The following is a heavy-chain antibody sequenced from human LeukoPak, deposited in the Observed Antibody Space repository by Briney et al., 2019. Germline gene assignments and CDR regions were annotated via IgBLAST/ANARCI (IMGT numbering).Heavy chain of an antibody. CDR3: AKDQLASYYYDSSGYYYGFDY. J-gene: IGHJ4*02. V-gene: IGHV3-7*03. Sequence: PGGSLRLSCAASGFTFSSYWMSWVRQAPGKGLEWVANIKQDGSEKYYVDSVKGRFTISRDNSKNTLYLQMNSLRAEDTAVYYCAKDQLASYYYDSSGYYYGFDYWGQGTLVTVSS. D-gene: IGHD3-22*01. CDR1: GFTFSSYW. CDR2: IKQDGSEK.